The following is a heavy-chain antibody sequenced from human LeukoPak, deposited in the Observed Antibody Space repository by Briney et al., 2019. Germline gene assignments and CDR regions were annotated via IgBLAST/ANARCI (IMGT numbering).Heavy chain of an antibody. V-gene: IGHV3-11*01. CDR2: ISSSGSNI. J-gene: IGHJ4*02. Sequence: GGALTLSRAASGFTFSDYYMSLIRQAPGTGLEGVSYISSSGSNIYYADSVKGRFTISRDNAKNSLYLQMNSLRAEDTAVYYCAKAYGSGGYYNLDYWGQGTLVTVSS. CDR3: AKAYGSGGYYNLDY. CDR1: GFTFSDYY. D-gene: IGHD3-10*01.